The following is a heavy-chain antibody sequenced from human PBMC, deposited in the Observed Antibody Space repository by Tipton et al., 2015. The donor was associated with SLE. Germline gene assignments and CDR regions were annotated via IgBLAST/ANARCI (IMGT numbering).Heavy chain of an antibody. V-gene: IGHV4-39*07. CDR3: ARVPLAPYCGGDCYGVFDY. D-gene: IGHD2-21*01. Sequence: TLSLTCTVSGGSISSSSYYWGWIRQPPGKGLEWIGGIYHSGSTYYNPSLKSRVTISVDTSKNQFSLKLSSVTAADTAVYYCARVPLAPYCGGDCYGVFDYWGQGTLVTVSS. CDR2: IYHSGST. CDR1: GGSISSSSYY. J-gene: IGHJ4*02.